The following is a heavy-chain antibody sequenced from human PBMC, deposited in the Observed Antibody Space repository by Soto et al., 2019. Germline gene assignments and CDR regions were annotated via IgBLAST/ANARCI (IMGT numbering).Heavy chain of an antibody. CDR1: GGSFSGYY. V-gene: IGHV4-34*01. D-gene: IGHD6-19*01. CDR2: INHSGST. Sequence: SETLSLTCAVYGGSFSGYYWSWIRQPPGKGLEWIGEINHSGSTNYNPSLKSRVTISVDTSKNQFSLKLSSVTAADTAVYYCARDLNFYSSGWYSGYYYYGMDVWGQGTTVTVSS. CDR3: ARDLNFYSSGWYSGYYYYGMDV. J-gene: IGHJ6*02.